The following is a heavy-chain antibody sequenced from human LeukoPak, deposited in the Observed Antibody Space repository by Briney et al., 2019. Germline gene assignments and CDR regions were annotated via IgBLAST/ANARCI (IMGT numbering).Heavy chain of an antibody. V-gene: IGHV3-11*01. Sequence: GRSLRLSCAASGFTFHDYYISWIRQAPGTVLEWISSISSTVGTTYYADSVKGRFTISRDNAKKLLYLQMSRLRADDTAVYYCAREGGSYHLDVWGQGTTVTVSS. D-gene: IGHD1-26*01. CDR2: ISSTVGTT. CDR1: GFTFHDYY. CDR3: AREGGSYHLDV. J-gene: IGHJ6*01.